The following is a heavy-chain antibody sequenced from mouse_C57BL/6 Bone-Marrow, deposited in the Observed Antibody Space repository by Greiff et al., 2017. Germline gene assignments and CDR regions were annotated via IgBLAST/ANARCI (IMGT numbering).Heavy chain of an antibody. J-gene: IGHJ3*01. Sequence: EVQLQQSGAELVRPGASVKLSCTASGFNIKDDCMHWVKQRPGQGLEWIGWIDPESGDTEYASKFQGKATITADKSSNTAYLQLSSLTSEDTAVYYSTAGLLANRGLEALVTVSA. D-gene: IGHD3-1*01. V-gene: IGHV14-4*01. CDR1: GFNIKDDC. CDR3: TAGLLAN. CDR2: IDPESGDT.